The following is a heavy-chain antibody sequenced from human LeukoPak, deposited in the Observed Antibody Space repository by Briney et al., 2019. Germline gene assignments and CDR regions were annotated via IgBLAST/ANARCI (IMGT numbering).Heavy chain of an antibody. CDR3: ARDPGAY. CDR2: ISSSGNTI. V-gene: IGHV3-48*03. J-gene: IGHJ4*02. D-gene: IGHD7-27*01. Sequence: AGGDLLLSCASSGFTFSCYEMNWLRQAPGRGVECVSFISSSGNTIYYVDSVKGRFTISRDNDKNSLYLQLNSLRAEDSAIYYCARDPGAYWREGTLVTVSS. CDR1: GFTFSCYE.